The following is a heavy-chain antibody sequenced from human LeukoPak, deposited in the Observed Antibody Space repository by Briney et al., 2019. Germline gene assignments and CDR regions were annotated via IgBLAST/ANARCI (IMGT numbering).Heavy chain of an antibody. CDR2: INPNSGGT. J-gene: IGHJ4*02. Sequence: GASVKVSCKASGYTFTGYYMHWVRQAPGQGLEWMGRINPNSGGTNYAQKFQGRVTMTRDTSISTAYMEPSRLRSDDTAVYYCARQNTSSSRTKFDYWGQGTLVTVSS. CDR3: ARQNTSSSRTKFDY. V-gene: IGHV1-2*06. D-gene: IGHD6-13*01. CDR1: GYTFTGYY.